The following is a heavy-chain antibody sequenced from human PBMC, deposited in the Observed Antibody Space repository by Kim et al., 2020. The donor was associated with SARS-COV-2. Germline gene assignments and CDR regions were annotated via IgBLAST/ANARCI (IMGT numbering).Heavy chain of an antibody. CDR2: IIPIFGTA. V-gene: IGHV1-69*13. Sequence: SVKVSCKASGGTFSSYAISWVRQAPGQGLEWMGGIIPIFGTANYAQKFQGRVTITADESTSTAYMELSSLRSEDTAVYYCARDHYDILTGYYNYYYYGMDVWGQGTTVTVSS. D-gene: IGHD3-9*01. J-gene: IGHJ6*02. CDR1: GGTFSSYA. CDR3: ARDHYDILTGYYNYYYYGMDV.